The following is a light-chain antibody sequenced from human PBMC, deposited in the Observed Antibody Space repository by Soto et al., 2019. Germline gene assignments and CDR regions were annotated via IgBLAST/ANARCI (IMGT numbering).Light chain of an antibody. CDR2: YAS. CDR3: HQGRS. Sequence: EIVLTQSPGTLSVSPGERATLFCRASQNIRTYLAWYQKKPGQAPRLLIDYASNRVTGIPARFRGSGSGTDFTLTISSLEPEDFAVYYCHQGRSFGQGTRVEMK. CDR1: QNIRTY. V-gene: IGKV3-11*01. J-gene: IGKJ5*01.